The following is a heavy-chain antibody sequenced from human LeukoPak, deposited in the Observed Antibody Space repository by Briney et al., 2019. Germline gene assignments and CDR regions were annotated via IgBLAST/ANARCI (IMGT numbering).Heavy chain of an antibody. CDR1: GGTFSSYA. J-gene: IGHJ3*02. CDR2: IIPIFGTA. V-gene: IGHV1-69*05. D-gene: IGHD6-19*01. CDR3: ASAPGIAVAGTNDAFDI. Sequence: ASVKVSCKASGGTFSSYAISWVRQPPGQGLEWMGGIIPIFGTANYAQKFQGRVTITTDESTSTAYMELSSLRSEDTAVYYCASAPGIAVAGTNDAFDIWGQGTMVTVSS.